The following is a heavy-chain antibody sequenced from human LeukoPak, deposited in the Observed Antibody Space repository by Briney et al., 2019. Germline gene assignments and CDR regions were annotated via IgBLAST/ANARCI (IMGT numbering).Heavy chain of an antibody. D-gene: IGHD6-19*01. V-gene: IGHV1-18*01. CDR2: INTHNGVT. CDR3: ARGRSVAGPFSYFDS. J-gene: IGHJ4*02. CDR1: GYTFTAYG. Sequence: ASVKVSCKASGYTFTAYGIIWVRQAPGQGLEWMGWINTHNGVTNYARNLQGRVTMTTDTSTSTAYMELRSLRSDDTAVYYCARGRSVAGPFSYFDSWGQGTLVTVSS.